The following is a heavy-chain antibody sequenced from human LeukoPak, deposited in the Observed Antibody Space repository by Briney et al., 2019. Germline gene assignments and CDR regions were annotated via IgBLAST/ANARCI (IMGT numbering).Heavy chain of an antibody. D-gene: IGHD3-3*01. J-gene: IGHJ5*02. CDR2: IYYSGST. Sequence: SETLSLTCTVSGGSISSSSYYWGWIRQPPGKGLEWIGSIYYSGSTYYNPSLKSRVTISVDTSKNQFSLKLSSVTAADTAVYYCAGTIFGVVMYNWFDPWGQGTLVTVSS. V-gene: IGHV4-39*01. CDR3: AGTIFGVVMYNWFDP. CDR1: GGSISSSSYY.